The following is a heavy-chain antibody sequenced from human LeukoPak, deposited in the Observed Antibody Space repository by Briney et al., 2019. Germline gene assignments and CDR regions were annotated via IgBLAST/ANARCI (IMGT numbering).Heavy chain of an antibody. D-gene: IGHD6-13*01. CDR3: ARRLGVAASAYDY. CDR2: IHHTGNT. CDR1: GYSISSGNY. Sequence: SETLSLTCAVSGYSISSGNYWGWIRQLPERGLEWFGSIHHTGNTYYNPSLKSRVTILVDTSKNQFSLRLSSVTAADTAVYYCARRLGVAASAYDYWGQGAVVTVSS. J-gene: IGHJ4*02. V-gene: IGHV4-38-2*01.